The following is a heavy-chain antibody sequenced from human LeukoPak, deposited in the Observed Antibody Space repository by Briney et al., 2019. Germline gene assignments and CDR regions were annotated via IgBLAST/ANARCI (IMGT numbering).Heavy chain of an antibody. CDR3: ARDGGRLGGPLGYCSSTSCPDY. J-gene: IGHJ4*02. D-gene: IGHD2-2*01. CDR2: ISAYNGNT. CDR1: GYTFTSYG. Sequence: GASVKVSCKASGYTFTSYGISWVRQAPGQGLEWMGWISAYNGNTNYAQKLQGRVTMTTDTSTSTAYMELRSLRSDDTAVYYCARDGGRLGGPLGYCSSTSCPDYWGQGTLVTVSS. V-gene: IGHV1-18*01.